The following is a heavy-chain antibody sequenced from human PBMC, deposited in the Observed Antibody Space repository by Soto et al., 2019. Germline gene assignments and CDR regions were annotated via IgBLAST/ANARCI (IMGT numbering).Heavy chain of an antibody. D-gene: IGHD2-2*01. CDR2: INAGNGNT. Sequence: GVSLKGSCKASVYAFSIDPMDCVRQAPGQRLEWMGWINAGNGNTKYSQKFQGRVTITRDTSASTAYMELSSLRSEDTAVYYCAGGSRYCSSTSCMGTWFDPWGQGTLVTVSS. J-gene: IGHJ5*02. CDR3: AGGSRYCSSTSCMGTWFDP. CDR1: VYAFSIDP. V-gene: IGHV1-3*01.